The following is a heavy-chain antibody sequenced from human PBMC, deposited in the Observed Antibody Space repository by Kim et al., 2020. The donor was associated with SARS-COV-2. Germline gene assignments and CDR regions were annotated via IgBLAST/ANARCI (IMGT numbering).Heavy chain of an antibody. CDR2: INPTGST. CDR3: AREDETHRGSFDF. CDR1: GGSFSGYY. V-gene: IGHV4-34*01. J-gene: IGHJ3*01. Sequence: SETLSLTCAIFGGSFSGYYWNWIRQSPEKGLEWIGEINPTGSTTYNPSLTSRVIISMDTSKNQFSLRLRSVTAADMGIYHCAREDETHRGSFDFWGQGT. D-gene: IGHD2-15*01.